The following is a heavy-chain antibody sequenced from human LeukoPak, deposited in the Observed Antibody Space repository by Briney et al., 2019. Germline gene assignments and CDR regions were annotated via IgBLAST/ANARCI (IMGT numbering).Heavy chain of an antibody. Sequence: GGSLRLSCGVSGFTFDDYAMHWVRQVPGKGLEWVSGINWNSDSIGYADSVKSRFTTSRDNAKNSLYLQMNSLRAEDTAFYYCAINGGGDSGYGNFDYWGQGTLVTVSS. CDR1: GFTFDDYA. CDR3: AINGGGDSGYGNFDY. CDR2: INWNSDSI. V-gene: IGHV3-9*01. J-gene: IGHJ4*02. D-gene: IGHD5-12*01.